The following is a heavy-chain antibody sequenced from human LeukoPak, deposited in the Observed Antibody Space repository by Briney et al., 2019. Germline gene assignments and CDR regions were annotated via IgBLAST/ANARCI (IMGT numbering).Heavy chain of an antibody. Sequence: GGPLRLSCTASGFTFGDYALSWVRRPPGKGLEWVGLIRSKAYGGTTEYAASVKGRFTISRDDSKSIAYLQMNRLKTGDTAVYYCTLDYYGSGSYWVYWGQGTLVTVSS. D-gene: IGHD3-10*01. CDR1: GFTFGDYA. CDR3: TLDYYGSGSYWVY. J-gene: IGHJ4*02. CDR2: IRSKAYGGTT. V-gene: IGHV3-49*04.